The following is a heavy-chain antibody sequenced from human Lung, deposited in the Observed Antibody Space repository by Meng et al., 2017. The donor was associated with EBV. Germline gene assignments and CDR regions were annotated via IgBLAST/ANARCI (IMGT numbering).Heavy chain of an antibody. J-gene: IGHJ2*01. V-gene: IGHV1-2*06. D-gene: IGHD2-2*02. CDR2: INPNSGAT. CDR1: GYTFTGYY. Sequence: QVQLVQSGAAVKKPGASVKFSCXASGYTFTGYYMHWVRQAPGQGLEWMGRINPNSGATEYAQNFQGRVTMTRDTSISTAYMELSRLRSDDTAVYYCARDSRHCTSASCYSWYFDLWGRGTLVTVSS. CDR3: ARDSRHCTSASCYSWYFDL.